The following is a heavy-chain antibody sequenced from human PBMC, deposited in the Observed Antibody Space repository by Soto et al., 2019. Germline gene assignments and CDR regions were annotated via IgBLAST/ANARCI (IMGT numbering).Heavy chain of an antibody. V-gene: IGHV3-9*01. Sequence: EVQLVESGGGLAQPGRSLRLSCAASGFTFDDYAMHWVRQAPGKGLEWVSGISWNSGSIGYADSVKGRFTISRDNAKNSLYLQMNSLRAEDTALYYCAKESSYGDYADYWGQGTLVTVSS. J-gene: IGHJ4*02. D-gene: IGHD4-17*01. CDR2: ISWNSGSI. CDR3: AKESSYGDYADY. CDR1: GFTFDDYA.